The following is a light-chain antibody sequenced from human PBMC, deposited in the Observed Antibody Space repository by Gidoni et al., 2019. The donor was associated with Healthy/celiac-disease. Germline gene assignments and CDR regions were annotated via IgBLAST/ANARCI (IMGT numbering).Light chain of an antibody. J-gene: IGKJ2*01. V-gene: IGKV3-11*01. CDR2: DAS. CDR1: QSVSSY. CDR3: QQRSNWQYT. Sequence: EIVLTQSPATLSLSPGERATLSCRASQSVSSYLAWYQQKTGQAPRLLIYDASNSATGIPARFSGSGSGTDFTLTIRSLEPEDFAVYYCQQRSNWQYTFGQGTKLEIK.